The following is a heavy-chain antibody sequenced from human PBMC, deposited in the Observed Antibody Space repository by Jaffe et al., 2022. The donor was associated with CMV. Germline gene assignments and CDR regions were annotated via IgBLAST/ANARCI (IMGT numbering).Heavy chain of an antibody. Sequence: EVQLVESGGGLVQPGGSLRLSCAASGFTFSSYEMNWVRQAPGKGLEWVSYISSSGSTIYYADSVKGRFTISRDNAKNSLYLQMNSLRAEDTAVYYCAREVKAAAEILGYFDYWGQGTLVTVSS. D-gene: IGHD6-13*01. CDR1: GFTFSSYE. CDR2: ISSSGSTI. CDR3: AREVKAAAEILGYFDY. V-gene: IGHV3-48*03. J-gene: IGHJ4*02.